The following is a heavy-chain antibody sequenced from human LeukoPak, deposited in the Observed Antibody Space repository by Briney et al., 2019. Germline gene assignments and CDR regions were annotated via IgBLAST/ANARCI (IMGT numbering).Heavy chain of an antibody. CDR3: AKVAGGGMEWLLYLFDY. J-gene: IGHJ4*02. D-gene: IGHD3-3*01. CDR1: GGSISSSNW. V-gene: IGHV4-4*02. CDR2: IYHSGST. Sequence: PSGTLSLTCAVSGGSISSSNWWSWVRQPPGKGLEWIGEIYHSGSTNYNPSLKSRVTISVDKSKNQFSLKLSSVTAADTAVYYCAKVAGGGMEWLLYLFDYWGQGTLVTVSS.